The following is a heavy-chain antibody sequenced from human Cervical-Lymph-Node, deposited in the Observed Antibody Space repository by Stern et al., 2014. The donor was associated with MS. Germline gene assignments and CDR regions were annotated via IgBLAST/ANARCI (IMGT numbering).Heavy chain of an antibody. CDR1: GGSISVNY. Sequence: QLQLQESGPGLVKPSETLSLTCTVSGGSISVNYWSWIRQPPGKGLEWIGYLSYNGNTNYNPSLKSRVTTSVDTSKNQFSLSLSSGTAADTAVYYCARHGPPRRRDDSNHPNFDYWGPGTLVAVSS. V-gene: IGHV4-59*08. J-gene: IGHJ4*02. CDR3: ARHGPPRRRDDSNHPNFDY. D-gene: IGHD5-24*01. CDR2: LSYNGNT.